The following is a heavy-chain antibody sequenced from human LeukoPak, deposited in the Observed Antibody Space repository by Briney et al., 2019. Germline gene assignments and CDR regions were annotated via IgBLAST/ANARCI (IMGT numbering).Heavy chain of an antibody. D-gene: IGHD3-22*01. V-gene: IGHV4-61*02. CDR2: IYTSGST. CDR3: AWAVVGAPAFDI. CDR1: GGSISSGSYY. Sequence: PSETLSLTCTVSGGSISSGSYYWSWIRQPAGKGLEWIGRIYTSGSTNYNPSLKSRVTISVDTSKNQFSLKLSSVTAADTAVYYCAWAVVGAPAFDIWGQGTMVTVSS. J-gene: IGHJ3*02.